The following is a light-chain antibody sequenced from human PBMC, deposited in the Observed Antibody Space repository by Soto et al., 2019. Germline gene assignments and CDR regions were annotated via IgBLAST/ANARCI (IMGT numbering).Light chain of an antibody. CDR3: QQRSSWPPYT. CDR1: QTVNTY. Sequence: EIVLTQSPATLSLSPGERATLSCRASQTVNTYLAWYQQKPGQAPRLLIYDASSRATGISARFTGSGSGTDFTLTISSLEPEDFAVYYCQQRSSWPPYTFGQGTKVDIK. V-gene: IGKV3-11*01. CDR2: DAS. J-gene: IGKJ2*01.